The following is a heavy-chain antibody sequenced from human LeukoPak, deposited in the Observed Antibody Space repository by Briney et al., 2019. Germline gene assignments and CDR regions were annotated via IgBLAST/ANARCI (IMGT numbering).Heavy chain of an antibody. D-gene: IGHD3-3*01. CDR3: ARDEYDFWSGYLY. CDR1: GYTFTDHH. V-gene: IGHV1-2*02. Sequence: ATVKISCKASGYTFTDHHIHWVRQAPGQGLEWMGWINPNSGGTNYAQKFQGRVTMTRDTSISTAYMELSRLRSDDTAVYYCARDEYDFWSGYLYWGQGTLVTVSS. J-gene: IGHJ4*02. CDR2: INPNSGGT.